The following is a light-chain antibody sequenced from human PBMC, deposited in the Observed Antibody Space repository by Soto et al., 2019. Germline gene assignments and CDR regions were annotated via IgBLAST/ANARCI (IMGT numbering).Light chain of an antibody. CDR2: GVS. CDR1: NSDVVGYNS. J-gene: IGLJ1*01. Sequence: QSALTQPRSVSGSPGQSVTISCTGTNSDVVGYNSVSWYQQHPGKAPKLMIYGVSKRPSGVPDRFSGSKSGNTASLTISGLQAEDEADYYCSSYTSTSTLYVFGTGTKSPS. CDR3: SSYTSTSTLYV. V-gene: IGLV2-11*01.